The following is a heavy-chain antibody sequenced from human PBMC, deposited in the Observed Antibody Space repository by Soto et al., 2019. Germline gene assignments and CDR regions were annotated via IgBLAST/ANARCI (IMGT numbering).Heavy chain of an antibody. V-gene: IGHV3-33*08. J-gene: IGHJ4*02. D-gene: IGHD1-26*01. Sequence: GGSLRLSCAASGFTFSSYAMSWVCQAPGKGLEWVAVIWHDASNQYYADSVKGRFAISRDNTRDTMYLQMNSLRAEDTAVYYCARDPIGPGIFDYWGQGALVTVSS. CDR2: IWHDASNQ. CDR3: ARDPIGPGIFDY. CDR1: GFTFSSYA.